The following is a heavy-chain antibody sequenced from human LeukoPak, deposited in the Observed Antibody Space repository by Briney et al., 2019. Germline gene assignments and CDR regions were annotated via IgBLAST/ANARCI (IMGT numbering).Heavy chain of an antibody. V-gene: IGHV3-30*18. CDR2: ISYDGSNK. J-gene: IGHJ4*02. CDR1: GFTFSSYG. D-gene: IGHD5-24*01. Sequence: GGSLRLSCAASGFTFSSYGMHWVRQAPGKGLEWVAVISYDGSNKYYVDSVKGRFTISRDNSKNTLYLQMNSLRAEDTAVYYCAKDEGRDGYIGRIDYWGQGTLVTVSS. CDR3: AKDEGRDGYIGRIDY.